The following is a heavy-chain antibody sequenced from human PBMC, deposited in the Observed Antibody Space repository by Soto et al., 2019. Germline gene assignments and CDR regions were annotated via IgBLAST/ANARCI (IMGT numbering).Heavy chain of an antibody. V-gene: IGHV4-39*01. CDR1: GGSISSSSYY. CDR3: ARRYNWTLLYYYYYYGMDV. CDR2: IYYSGST. D-gene: IGHD1-20*01. Sequence: SETLSLTCTVSGGSISSSSYYWGWIRQPPGKGLEWIGSIYYSGSTYYNPSLKSRVTISVDTSKNQFSLKLSSVTAADTAVYYCARRYNWTLLYYYYYYGMDVWGQGTTVTVS. J-gene: IGHJ6*02.